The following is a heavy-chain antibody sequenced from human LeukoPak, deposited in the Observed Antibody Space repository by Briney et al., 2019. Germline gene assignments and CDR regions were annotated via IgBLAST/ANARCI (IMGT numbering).Heavy chain of an antibody. V-gene: IGHV3-66*01. CDR3: VRDRWPGLGDF. J-gene: IGHJ6*02. D-gene: IGHD6-19*01. CDR1: GFIVSEDY. CDR2: VYSGGLT. Sequence: GGSLRLSCAASGFIVSEDYMSWVRQAPGKGLEWVSTVYSGGLTFYADPVKGRFTISRDNSKNTLYLQMSSLRAEDTAEYYCVRDRWPGLGDFWGQGTTVTVSS.